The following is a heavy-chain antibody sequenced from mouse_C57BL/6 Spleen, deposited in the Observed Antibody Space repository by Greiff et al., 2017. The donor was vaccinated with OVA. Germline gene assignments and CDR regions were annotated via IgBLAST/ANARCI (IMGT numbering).Heavy chain of an antibody. Sequence: EVKLQESGPGLVKPSQSLSLTCSVTGYSITSGYYWNWIRQFPGNKLEWMGYISYDGSNNYNPSLKNRISITRDTSKNQFFLKLNSVTTEDTATYYCARGGDGYSWFAYWGQGALVTVSA. CDR2: ISYDGSN. CDR3: ARGGDGYSWFAY. D-gene: IGHD2-3*01. CDR1: GYSITSGYY. V-gene: IGHV3-6*01. J-gene: IGHJ3*01.